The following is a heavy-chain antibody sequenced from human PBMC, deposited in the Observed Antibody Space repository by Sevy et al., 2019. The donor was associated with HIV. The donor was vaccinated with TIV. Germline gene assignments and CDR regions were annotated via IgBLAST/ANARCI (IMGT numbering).Heavy chain of an antibody. Sequence: SETLSLTCAVYGGSFSGYYWSWIRQPPGKGLEWIGEINHSGSTNYNPSLKSRVTISVDTSKNQFSLKLSSVTAADTAVSYCARAGYCSSTSCYFDRTVTTPGDHCYYYYGMDVWGQGTTVTVSS. V-gene: IGHV4-34*01. J-gene: IGHJ6*02. CDR1: GGSFSGYY. CDR2: INHSGST. D-gene: IGHD2-2*01. CDR3: ARAGYCSSTSCYFDRTVTTPGDHCYYYYGMDV.